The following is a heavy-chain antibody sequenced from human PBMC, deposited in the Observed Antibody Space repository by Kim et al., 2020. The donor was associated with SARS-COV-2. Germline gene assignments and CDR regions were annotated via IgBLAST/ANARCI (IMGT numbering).Heavy chain of an antibody. CDR2: ISSSGGDV. D-gene: IGHD3-22*01. V-gene: IGHV3-23*01. CDR3: SKRHDTSGFDY. Sequence: GGSLRLSCAASGFTFTTYCMSWVRQAPGKGLEWVSVISSSGGDVNYSDPVKGRVTISRDSSKNTLYLQMNSLRAETTAAYDYSKRHDTSGFDYLGQVTL. J-gene: IGHJ4*02. CDR1: GFTFTTYC.